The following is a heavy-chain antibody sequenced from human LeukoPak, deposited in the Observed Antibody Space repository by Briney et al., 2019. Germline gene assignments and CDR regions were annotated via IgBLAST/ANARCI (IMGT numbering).Heavy chain of an antibody. CDR2: ISSSGSTI. CDR1: GFTFSDYY. J-gene: IGHJ4*02. D-gene: IGHD2-2*01. CDR3: AREGAAAVVPAAYFDY. V-gene: IGHV3-11*01. Sequence: GGSLRLSCAASGFTFSDYYMSWIRQAPGKGLEWASYISSSGSTIYYADSVKGRFTISRDNAKNSLYLQMNSLRAEDTAVYYCAREGAAAVVPAAYFDYWGQGTLVTVSS.